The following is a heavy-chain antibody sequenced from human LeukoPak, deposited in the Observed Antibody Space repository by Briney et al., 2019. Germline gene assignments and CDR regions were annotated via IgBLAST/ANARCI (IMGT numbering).Heavy chain of an antibody. CDR1: GGSISSGGYS. CDR2: IYYSGST. J-gene: IGHJ4*02. CDR3: ARGGGYCSSTSCYFFDY. V-gene: IGHV4-31*03. D-gene: IGHD2-2*03. Sequence: SSQTLSLTCTVSGGSISSGGYSWSWIRQHPGKGLEWIGYIYYSGSTYYNPSLKSRVTISVDTSKNQFSLKLSSVTAADTAVYYCARGGGYCSSTSCYFFDYWGQGTLVTVSS.